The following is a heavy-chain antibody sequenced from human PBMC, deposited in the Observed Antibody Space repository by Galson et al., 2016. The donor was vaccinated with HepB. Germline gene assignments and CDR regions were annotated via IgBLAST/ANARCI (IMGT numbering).Heavy chain of an antibody. Sequence: EPLSLTCAVSGGSISTNNWWSWVRQPPGKGLEWIGQVYHRGDTNYNPSLRSRVTMSVDKSKNRFSLKLTSVTAADTARYFCAREAPRDYFDYWGQGTLVTVST. CDR3: AREAPRDYFDY. CDR1: GGSISTNNW. J-gene: IGHJ4*02. CDR2: VYHRGDT. V-gene: IGHV4-4*01.